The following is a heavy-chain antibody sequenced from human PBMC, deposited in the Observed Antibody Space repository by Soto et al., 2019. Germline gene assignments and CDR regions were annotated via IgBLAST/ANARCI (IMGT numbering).Heavy chain of an antibody. Sequence: ASVKVSCKASGYTFTSYYMHWFRQAPGQGLEWMGIINPSGGSTRYGQKFQGRVTMTRDTSTSTVYMELSSLSSEDTAVYYCATWLNGVQSLWYYYGMDVWGQGTTVTVSS. J-gene: IGHJ6*02. CDR1: GYTFTSYY. CDR2: INPSGGST. V-gene: IGHV1-46*01. CDR3: ATWLNGVQSLWYYYGMDV. D-gene: IGHD2-8*01.